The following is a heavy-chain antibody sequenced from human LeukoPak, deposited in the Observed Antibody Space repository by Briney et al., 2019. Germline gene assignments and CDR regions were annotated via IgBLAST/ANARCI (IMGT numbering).Heavy chain of an antibody. Sequence: GGSLGLSCAASGFTFSISAMSWVRQAPGKGLEWVSGISDSGGDTYYADSVKGRFTISRDNSKNTLYLQMNSLKVEDTAVYYCAGDFWSGYYDFWGQGTLVTVSS. D-gene: IGHD3-3*01. CDR2: ISDSGGDT. CDR3: AGDFWSGYYDF. J-gene: IGHJ4*02. CDR1: GFTFSISA. V-gene: IGHV3-23*01.